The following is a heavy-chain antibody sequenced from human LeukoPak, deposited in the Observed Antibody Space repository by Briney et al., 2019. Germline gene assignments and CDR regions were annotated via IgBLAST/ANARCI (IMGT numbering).Heavy chain of an antibody. J-gene: IGHJ6*03. CDR3: AKVSKRYPLDYYMDV. Sequence: GGSLRLSCAASGLTLSNYAMIWVRQAPGRGLEWVSSISASGGTTYYADSVKGRFTISRDNPKNTLYLQMSSLSAEDTAIYYCAKVSKRYPLDYYMDVWGKGTTVTVSS. V-gene: IGHV3-23*01. CDR2: ISASGGTT. D-gene: IGHD2/OR15-2a*01. CDR1: GLTLSNYA.